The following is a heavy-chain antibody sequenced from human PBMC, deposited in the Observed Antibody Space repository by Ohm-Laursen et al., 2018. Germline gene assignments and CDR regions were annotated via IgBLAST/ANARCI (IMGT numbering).Heavy chain of an antibody. CDR3: AKGKIAAAGTPFDY. CDR1: GFTFSSYS. Sequence: GSLRLSRTASGFTFSSYSMNWVRQAPGKGLEWVSSISGSTTYIYYADSVKGRVTISRDNAKNSLYLQMNSLRAEDTALYYCAKGKIAAAGTPFDYWGQGTLVTVSS. CDR2: ISGSTTYI. V-gene: IGHV3-21*04. D-gene: IGHD6-13*01. J-gene: IGHJ4*02.